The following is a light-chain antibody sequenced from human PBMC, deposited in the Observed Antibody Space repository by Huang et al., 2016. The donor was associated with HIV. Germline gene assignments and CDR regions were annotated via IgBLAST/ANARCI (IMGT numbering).Light chain of an antibody. J-gene: IGKJ1*01. CDR3: QQTYNTPT. V-gene: IGKV1-39*01. Sequence: IQLTQSPSSLSASVGDRVTITCRASQSISRYLNWYQQKPGKAPNLLMYAASSLQRGVPSRFSGSGSGTDFTLTISSLQPEDFAIYYCQQTYNTPTFGQGTKVEIK. CDR2: AAS. CDR1: QSISRY.